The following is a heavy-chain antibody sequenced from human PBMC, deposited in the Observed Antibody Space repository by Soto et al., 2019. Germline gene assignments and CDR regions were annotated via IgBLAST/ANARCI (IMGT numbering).Heavy chain of an antibody. CDR2: IWYDGSNK. Sequence: QVQLVESGGGVVQPGRSLRLSCAASGFTFSSYGMHWVRQAPGKGLEWGAVIWYDGSNKYYADSVKGRFTISRDNSKNTLYLQMNSLRAEDTAVYYCARERGRDGDNNGYFDYWGQGTLVTVSS. V-gene: IGHV3-33*01. D-gene: IGHD3-16*01. J-gene: IGHJ4*02. CDR1: GFTFSSYG. CDR3: ARERGRDGDNNGYFDY.